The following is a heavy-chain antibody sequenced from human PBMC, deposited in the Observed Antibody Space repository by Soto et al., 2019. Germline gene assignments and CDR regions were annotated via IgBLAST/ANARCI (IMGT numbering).Heavy chain of an antibody. V-gene: IGHV1-2*04. J-gene: IGHJ4*02. CDR1: GYSFTGNY. CDR2: ISPRSVGT. CDR3: ARGGYSSSYYGYDY. D-gene: IGHD6-13*01. Sequence: QVQVVQSGAEVKKPGASVKVSCRTSGYSFTGNYIHWVRQAPGQGLEWMGWISPRSVGTKYAQKFQGWVTMTRDTSISTVYMELSRLRSDDTAVYYCARGGYSSSYYGYDYWGQGTLVTVSS.